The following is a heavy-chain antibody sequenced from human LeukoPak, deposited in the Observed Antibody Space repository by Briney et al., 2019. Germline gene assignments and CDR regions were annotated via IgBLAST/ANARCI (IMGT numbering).Heavy chain of an antibody. CDR2: IYSGGST. V-gene: IGHV3-53*01. CDR1: GFTVSSNY. J-gene: IGHJ3*02. Sequence: PGGSLRLSCAASGFTVSSNYMSWVRQAPGKGLEWVSVIYSGGSTYYADSVKGRFTISRDNSKNTLYLQMNSLRAEDTAVYYCASYIVVVPAAGGGAFDIWGQGTMVTVSS. D-gene: IGHD2-2*01. CDR3: ASYIVVVPAAGGGAFDI.